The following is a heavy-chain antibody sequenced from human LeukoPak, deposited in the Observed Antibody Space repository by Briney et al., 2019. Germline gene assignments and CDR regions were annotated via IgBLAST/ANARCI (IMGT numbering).Heavy chain of an antibody. CDR2: INAGNGNT. J-gene: IGHJ6*02. D-gene: IGHD3-22*01. Sequence: ASVKVSCKASGYTFTSYGISWVRQAPGQRLEWMGWINAGNGNTKYSQKFQGRVTITRDTSASTAYMELSSLRSEDTAVYYCARDLVYYDSSGYYYYYYYGVDVWGQGTTVTVSS. CDR1: GYTFTSYG. V-gene: IGHV1-3*01. CDR3: ARDLVYYDSSGYYYYYYYGVDV.